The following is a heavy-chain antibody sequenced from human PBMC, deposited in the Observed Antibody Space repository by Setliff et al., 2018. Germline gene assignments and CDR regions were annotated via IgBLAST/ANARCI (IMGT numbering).Heavy chain of an antibody. Sequence: SETLSLTCAVYGESFSGHYWSWIRQPPGKGLEWIGEINHSGSTNYNPSLKSRVTISVDTSKNQFSLKVNSVTAADTAIYYCARGLNSVSWTFAYWGQGSLVTVSS. CDR2: INHSGST. D-gene: IGHD2-15*01. J-gene: IGHJ4*02. CDR1: GESFSGHY. CDR3: ARGLNSVSWTFAY. V-gene: IGHV4-34*01.